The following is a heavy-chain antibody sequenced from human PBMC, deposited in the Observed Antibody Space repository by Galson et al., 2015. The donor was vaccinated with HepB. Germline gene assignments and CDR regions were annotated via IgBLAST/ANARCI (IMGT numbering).Heavy chain of an antibody. Sequence: SLRLSCAASGFTLGNAWMSWVRQAPGKGLEWVGRIKWKTDGGTTDYAAPVKGRITISRDVSKNTLYLQMNSLKTEDTDVYYCKTGGIAAAGQYYYYGMDVWGQGTTVTVSS. CDR3: KTGGIAAAGQYYYYGMDV. CDR1: GFTLGNAW. J-gene: IGHJ6*02. V-gene: IGHV3-15*01. CDR2: IKWKTDGGTT. D-gene: IGHD6-13*01.